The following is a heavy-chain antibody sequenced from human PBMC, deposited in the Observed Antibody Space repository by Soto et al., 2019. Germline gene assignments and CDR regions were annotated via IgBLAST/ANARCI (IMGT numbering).Heavy chain of an antibody. CDR1: GFTFSDHY. J-gene: IGHJ4*02. D-gene: IGHD3-10*01. Sequence: GGSLRLSCAASGFTFSDHYMDWVRQAPGKGLEWVGRTRNKANSYTTEYAASVKGRFTISRDDSKNSLYLQMNSLKTEDTAVYYCARGLRTWFGESAGVDYWGQGTQVTVSS. CDR3: ARGLRTWFGESAGVDY. CDR2: TRNKANSYTT. V-gene: IGHV3-72*01.